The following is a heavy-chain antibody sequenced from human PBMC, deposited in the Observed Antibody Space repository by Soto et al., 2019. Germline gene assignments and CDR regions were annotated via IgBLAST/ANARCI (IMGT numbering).Heavy chain of an antibody. CDR2: MNPNSGNT. Sequence: GASVKVSCKASGYTFTSYDINWVRQATGQGLEWMGWMNPNSGNTGYARKFQGRVTMTRNTSISTAYMELSSLRSEDTAVYYCAREGRVYYDFWSGYYKPGYYYYGMDVWGQGTTVTVSS. V-gene: IGHV1-8*01. CDR1: GYTFTSYD. D-gene: IGHD3-3*01. J-gene: IGHJ6*02. CDR3: AREGRVYYDFWSGYYKPGYYYYGMDV.